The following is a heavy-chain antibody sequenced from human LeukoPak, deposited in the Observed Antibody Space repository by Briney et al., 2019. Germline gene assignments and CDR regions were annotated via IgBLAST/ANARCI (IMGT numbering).Heavy chain of an antibody. CDR3: AKEGGDYIFDYFDY. Sequence: GGSLRLSCAASGFTFSSYSMNWVRQAPGKGLEWVSSISSSSYIYYADSVKGRFTISRDNAKNSLYLQMNSLRAGDTAVYYCAKEGGDYIFDYFDYWGQGTLVTVSS. CDR1: GFTFSSYS. J-gene: IGHJ4*02. D-gene: IGHD4-17*01. CDR2: ISSSSYI. V-gene: IGHV3-21*04.